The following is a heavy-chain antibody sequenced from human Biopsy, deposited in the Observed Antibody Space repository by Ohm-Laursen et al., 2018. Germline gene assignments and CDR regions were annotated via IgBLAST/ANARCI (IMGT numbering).Heavy chain of an antibody. CDR3: ARDGEAKYCKHGVCPSDF. CDR1: GFTFSGFS. CDR2: ISASGNHI. Sequence: LRLSCTASGFTFSGFSMNWVRQAPGKGLEWVSSISASGNHIYYTDSVKGRFTVSRDNGKNSVYLQMNSLRVEDTAVYYCARDGEAKYCKHGVCPSDFWGQGTLVAVSS. J-gene: IGHJ4*02. D-gene: IGHD2-8*01. V-gene: IGHV3-21*01.